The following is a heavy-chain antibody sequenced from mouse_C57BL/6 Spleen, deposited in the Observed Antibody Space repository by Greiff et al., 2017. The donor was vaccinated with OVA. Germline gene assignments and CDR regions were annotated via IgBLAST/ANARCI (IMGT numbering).Heavy chain of an antibody. CDR3: ASDAYYYGSNQYYFDY. CDR2: IYPGDGDT. V-gene: IGHV1-82*01. CDR1: GYAFSSSW. D-gene: IGHD1-1*01. Sequence: VMLVESGPELVKPGASVKISCKASGYAFSSSWMNWVKQRPGKGLEWIGRIYPGDGDTNYNGKFKGKATLTANKSSGTAYMQLRSLTSEDSAVYCCASDAYYYGSNQYYFDYWGQGTTLTVSS. J-gene: IGHJ2*01.